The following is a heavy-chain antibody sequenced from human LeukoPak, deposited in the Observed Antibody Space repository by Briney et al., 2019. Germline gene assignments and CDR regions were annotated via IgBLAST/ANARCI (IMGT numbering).Heavy chain of an antibody. CDR2: IYTSGST. Sequence: SETLSLTRTVSGGSISSYYWSWIRQPAGKGLEWIGRIYTSGSTNYNPSLKSRVTMSVDTSKNQFSLKLSSVTAADTAVYYCARGDGSGSYYHMDVWGKGTTVTVSS. J-gene: IGHJ6*03. CDR1: GGSISSYY. CDR3: ARGDGSGSYYHMDV. V-gene: IGHV4-4*07. D-gene: IGHD3-10*01.